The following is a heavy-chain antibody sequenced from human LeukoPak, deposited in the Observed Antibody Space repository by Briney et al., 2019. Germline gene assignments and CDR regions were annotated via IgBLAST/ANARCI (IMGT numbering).Heavy chain of an antibody. CDR3: ARWNVVITSLDY. CDR2: VYYTGNT. CDR1: GGTLNSFY. D-gene: IGHD2-21*01. Sequence: SETLSLTCSVSGGTLNSFYWSWIRQPPGKGLEYIGYVYYTGNTKYKPSLRSRVTMSADTSKNQFSLKLNSVTAADTAVYYCARWNVVITSLDYWGQGALVTVSS. J-gene: IGHJ4*02. V-gene: IGHV4-59*08.